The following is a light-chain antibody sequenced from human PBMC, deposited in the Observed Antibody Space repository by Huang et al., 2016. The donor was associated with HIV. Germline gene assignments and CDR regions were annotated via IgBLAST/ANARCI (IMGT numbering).Light chain of an antibody. CDR1: QSVTSSY. V-gene: IGKV3D-20*01. J-gene: IGKJ5*01. CDR2: DAS. Sequence: EIVLTQSPATLSLSPGERVTLSCGASQSVTSSYLGWYQQKPGLAPRLLIYDASSRATGIPDRFSGSGSGTDFTLTISRLEPEDSAVYYCQQYGSSSITFGQGTRLEIK. CDR3: QQYGSSSIT.